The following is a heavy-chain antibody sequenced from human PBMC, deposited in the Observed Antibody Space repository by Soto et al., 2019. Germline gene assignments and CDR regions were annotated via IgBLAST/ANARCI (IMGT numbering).Heavy chain of an antibody. CDR1: GYTFTSYG. CDR3: ARDAVAGSFDY. V-gene: IGHV1-18*04. CDR2: ISAYSGNT. D-gene: IGHD6-19*01. Sequence: ASVKVCCEASGYTFTSYGISWVRQAPGQGLEWMGWISAYSGNTNYAQKLQGRVTMTTDTSTSTAYMELRSLRSDDTAVYYCARDAVAGSFDYWGQGTLVTVSS. J-gene: IGHJ4*02.